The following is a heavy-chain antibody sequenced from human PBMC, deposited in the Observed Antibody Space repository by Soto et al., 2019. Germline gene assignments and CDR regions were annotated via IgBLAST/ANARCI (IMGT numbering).Heavy chain of an antibody. CDR2: MNPNSGNT. J-gene: IGHJ6*02. CDR3: ARWQLLDYYYYGMDG. D-gene: IGHD2-15*01. CDR1: VYTLTSCD. V-gene: IGHV1-8*01. Sequence: SEKVSCKASVYTLTSCDINLVRQATGQGLEWMGWMNPNSGNTGYAQKFQGRVTMTRNTSISTAYMELSSLRSEYTAVYYCARWQLLDYYYYGMDGWGQGSTVTVSS.